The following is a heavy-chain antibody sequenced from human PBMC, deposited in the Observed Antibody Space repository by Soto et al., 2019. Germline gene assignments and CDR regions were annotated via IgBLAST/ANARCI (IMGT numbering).Heavy chain of an antibody. V-gene: IGHV1-2*02. CDR2: INPNSGGT. Sequence: ASVKVSCKASGYTFTGHYMHWVRQAPGQGLEWMGWINPNSGGTNYAQKFQGRVTMTRDTSISTAYMELSRLRSDDTAVYYCARLTVPLDIVVLPTASYDYWGQGTLVTVSS. D-gene: IGHD2-2*01. J-gene: IGHJ4*02. CDR1: GYTFTGHY. CDR3: ARLTVPLDIVVLPTASYDY.